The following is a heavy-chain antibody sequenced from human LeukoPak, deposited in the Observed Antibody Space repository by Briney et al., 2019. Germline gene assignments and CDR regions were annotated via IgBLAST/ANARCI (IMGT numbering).Heavy chain of an antibody. D-gene: IGHD4-17*01. Sequence: PSETLSLTCTVSGGSISSGGYYWSWIRQHPGTGLEWIGYIYYSGSTYYNPSLKSRVTISVDTSKNQFSLKLTSVTAADTAVYYCARDSRYGEPSYWGQGTLVTVSS. J-gene: IGHJ4*02. V-gene: IGHV4-31*03. CDR3: ARDSRYGEPSY. CDR2: IYYSGST. CDR1: GGSISSGGYY.